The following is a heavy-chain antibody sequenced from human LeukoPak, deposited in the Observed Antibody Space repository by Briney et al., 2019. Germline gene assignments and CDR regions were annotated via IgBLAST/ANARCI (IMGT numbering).Heavy chain of an antibody. CDR2: IGTAGDT. V-gene: IGHV3-13*01. J-gene: IGHJ2*01. CDR3: AREFGLGSGYGSFDL. CDR1: GFTFSSYD. Sequence: PGGSLRLSCAASGFTFSSYDMHWVRQATGKGLEWVSAIGTAGDTYYPGSVKGRFTISRENAKNSLYLQMNSLRAGDTAVYYCAREFGLGSGYGSFDLWGRGTLVTVSS. D-gene: IGHD5-12*01.